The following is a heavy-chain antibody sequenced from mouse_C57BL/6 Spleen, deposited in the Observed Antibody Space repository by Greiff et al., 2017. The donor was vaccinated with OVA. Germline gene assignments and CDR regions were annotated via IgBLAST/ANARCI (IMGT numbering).Heavy chain of an antibody. Sequence: QVQLKQPGAELVRPGSSVKLSCKASGYTFTSYWMDWVKQRPGQGLEWIGNIYPSDSETHYNQKFKDKATLTVDKSSSTAYMQLSSLTSEDSAVYYCARSGKLGRCWYFDVWGTGTTVTVSS. V-gene: IGHV1-61*01. CDR1: GYTFTSYW. J-gene: IGHJ1*03. CDR3: ARSGKLGRCWYFDV. D-gene: IGHD4-1*01. CDR2: IYPSDSET.